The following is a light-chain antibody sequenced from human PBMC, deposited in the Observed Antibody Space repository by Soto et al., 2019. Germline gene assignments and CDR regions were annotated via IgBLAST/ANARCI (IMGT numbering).Light chain of an antibody. CDR3: AAWDARLSGYV. V-gene: IGLV1-47*01. CDR2: RNN. J-gene: IGLJ1*01. CDR1: SSNIGSNY. Sequence: QSVLTQPPSVSANPGQRVTISCSGSSSNIGSNYVYWYQGLPGAAPKLLIYRNNQRPSGVPDRFSGSMSGTSASLAISGLRSEDEADYYCAAWDARLSGYVFGTGTKLTVL.